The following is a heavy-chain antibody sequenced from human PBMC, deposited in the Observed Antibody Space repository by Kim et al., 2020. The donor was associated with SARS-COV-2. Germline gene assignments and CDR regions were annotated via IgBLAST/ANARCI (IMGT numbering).Heavy chain of an antibody. CDR2: TTNGGNIYTT. J-gene: IGHJ6*02. CDR3: ARDTAAAMDA. V-gene: IGHV3-72*01. Sequence: GGSLRLSCAASGFKFTDHYMDWVRQAPGKGLEWLSRTTNGGNIYTTYAPSVKGRFLVSREDSKNSLYLQMNSLKTEDTAVYYCARDTAAAMDAWGQGTTVTVSS. D-gene: IGHD6-25*01. CDR1: GFKFTDHY.